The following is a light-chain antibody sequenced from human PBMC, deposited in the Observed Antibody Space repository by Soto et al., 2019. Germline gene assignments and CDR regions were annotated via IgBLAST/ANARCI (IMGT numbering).Light chain of an antibody. J-gene: IGLJ1*01. CDR1: SSDVGGYNY. CDR3: SSYTSSSTEV. Sequence: QSALTQPASVSGSPGQSSTISCTGTSSDVGGYNYVSWYQQHPGKAPKLMIYDVSNRPSGVSNRFSGSKSGNTASLTISGLQAEYEADYYCSSYTSSSTEVFGTGTKVTVL. CDR2: DVS. V-gene: IGLV2-14*01.